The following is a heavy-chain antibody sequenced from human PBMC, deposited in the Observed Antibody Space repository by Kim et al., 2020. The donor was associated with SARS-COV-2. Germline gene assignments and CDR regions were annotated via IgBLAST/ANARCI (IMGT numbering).Heavy chain of an antibody. CDR3: ARDGKRWLQLDY. D-gene: IGHD5-12*01. V-gene: IGHV1-3*01. Sequence: KYSQKFQGRVTITRDTSASTAYMELSSLRSEDTAVYYCARDGKRWLQLDYWGQGTLVTVSS. J-gene: IGHJ4*02.